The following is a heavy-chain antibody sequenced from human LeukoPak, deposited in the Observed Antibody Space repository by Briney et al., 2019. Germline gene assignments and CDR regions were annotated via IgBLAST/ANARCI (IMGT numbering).Heavy chain of an antibody. CDR3: AKSMEFLYCGGDCYLDY. Sequence: GGSLRLSCAASGFTFSSYGMHWVRQAPGKGLEWVAFIRYDGSNKYYADSVKGRFTISRDNSKNTLYLQMNSLRAEDTAVYYCAKSMEFLYCGGDCYLDYWGQGTLVTVSS. CDR1: GFTFSSYG. J-gene: IGHJ4*02. D-gene: IGHD2-21*02. CDR2: IRYDGSNK. V-gene: IGHV3-30*02.